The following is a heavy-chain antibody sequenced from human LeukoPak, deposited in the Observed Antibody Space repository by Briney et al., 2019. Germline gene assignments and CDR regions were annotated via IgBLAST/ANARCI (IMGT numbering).Heavy chain of an antibody. D-gene: IGHD5-12*01. J-gene: IGHJ5*02. CDR3: ARRVKGGYEGWFDP. CDR1: GLTFSTYG. CDR2: LRYDGSNK. Sequence: GGSLRLSCAASGLTFSTYGMHWVRQAPGKGLEWVAFLRYDGSNKYYADSVKGRFTISRDNSKNTLYLQMNSLRAEDTAVYYCARRVKGGYEGWFDPWGQGTLVTVSS. V-gene: IGHV3-30*02.